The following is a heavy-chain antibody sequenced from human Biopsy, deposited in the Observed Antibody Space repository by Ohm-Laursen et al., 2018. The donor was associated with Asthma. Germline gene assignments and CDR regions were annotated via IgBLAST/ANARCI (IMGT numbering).Heavy chain of an antibody. D-gene: IGHD2-21*02. V-gene: IGHV3-30*03. CDR2: ISFDGSNK. CDR1: GFSFSRYG. Sequence: SLRLSCTASGFSFSRYGMHWVRQAPGKGLEWVAVISFDGSNKYYGDSVKGRFTIARDNSKNTVYLQMNSLRAEDTAVYYCASYEVVTAILPMDVWGQGTTATVSS. J-gene: IGHJ6*02. CDR3: ASYEVVTAILPMDV.